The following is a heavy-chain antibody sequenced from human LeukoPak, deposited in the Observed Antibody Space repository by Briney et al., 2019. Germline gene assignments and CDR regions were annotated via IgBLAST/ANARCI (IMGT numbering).Heavy chain of an antibody. CDR3: ARDDCGGDCYLVNWFDP. D-gene: IGHD2-21*02. V-gene: IGHV1-2*02. CDR2: INPNSGGT. CDR1: GYTFTGYY. J-gene: IGHJ5*02. Sequence: ASVKVSCTASGYTFTGYYMHWVRQAPGQGLEWMAWINPNSGGTNYAQKFQGRVTMTRDTSISTAYMELSRLRSDDTAVYYCARDDCGGDCYLVNWFDPWGQGTLVTVSS.